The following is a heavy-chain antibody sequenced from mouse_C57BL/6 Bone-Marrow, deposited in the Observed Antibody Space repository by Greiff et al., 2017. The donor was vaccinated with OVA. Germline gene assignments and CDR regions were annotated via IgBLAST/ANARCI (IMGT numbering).Heavy chain of an antibody. D-gene: IGHD1-1*01. J-gene: IGHJ2*01. V-gene: IGHV1-39*01. Sequence: VQLQQSGPELVKPGASVKISCKASGYSFTDYYMNWVKQSNGKSLEWIGVINPNYGTTSYNQKFKGKATLTVDQSSSTAYMQLNSLTSEDSAVYDGESCPIYDYGHDYWGQGTTLTVSS. CDR1: GYSFTDYY. CDR2: INPNYGTT. CDR3: ESCPIYDYGHDY.